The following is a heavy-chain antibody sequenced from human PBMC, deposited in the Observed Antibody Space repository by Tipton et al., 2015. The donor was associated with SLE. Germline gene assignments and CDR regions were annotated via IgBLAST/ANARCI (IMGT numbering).Heavy chain of an antibody. CDR2: MNPNSGNT. J-gene: IGHJ4*02. Sequence: QVQLVQSGAEVKKPGASVKVSCKASGYTFTSYDINWVRQATGQGLEWMGWMNPNSGNTGYAQKFQGRVTMTRDTSTSTVYMELSSLRSEDTAVYYCARDLYYGSGGPYYFDYWGQGTLVTVSS. D-gene: IGHD3-10*01. CDR3: ARDLYYGSGGPYYFDY. V-gene: IGHV1-8*02. CDR1: GYTFTSYD.